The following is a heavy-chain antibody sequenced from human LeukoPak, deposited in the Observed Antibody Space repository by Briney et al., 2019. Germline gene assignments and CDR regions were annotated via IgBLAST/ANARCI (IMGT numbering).Heavy chain of an antibody. CDR3: AKDNRAFCTSGACSSFDH. D-gene: IGHD2-8*01. CDR2: IRGSGYNT. J-gene: IGHJ4*02. V-gene: IGHV3-23*01. CDR1: GFTFDNYA. Sequence: GGPLRLSCSPSGFTFDNYAMSWVPQAPGEAREWVSSIRGSGYNTYCGDSVKGRFIICRDNSKNTLYLQMSGLRVDDTAVYYSAKDNRAFCTSGACSSFDHWGQGALVTVSS.